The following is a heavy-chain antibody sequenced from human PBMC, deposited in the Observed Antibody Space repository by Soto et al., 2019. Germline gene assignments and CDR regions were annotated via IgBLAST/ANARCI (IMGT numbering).Heavy chain of an antibody. D-gene: IGHD1-1*01. V-gene: IGHV1-46*01. CDR1: GYTFTSYY. Sequence: ASVKVSCKASGYTFTSYYMHCVRQAPGQGLEWMGIINPSGGSTSYAQKFQGRVTMTRDTSTSTVYMELSSLRSEDTAVYYCAREIVRDGYNYDAFDIWGQGTMVTVSS. CDR3: AREIVRDGYNYDAFDI. J-gene: IGHJ3*02. CDR2: INPSGGST.